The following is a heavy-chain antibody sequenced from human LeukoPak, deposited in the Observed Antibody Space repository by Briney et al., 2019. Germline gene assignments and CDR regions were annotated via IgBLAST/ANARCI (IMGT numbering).Heavy chain of an antibody. CDR3: ATSRTFDY. J-gene: IGHJ4*02. CDR1: GFTFDDYS. CDR2: ISRDADRT. V-gene: IGHV3-43*01. D-gene: IGHD2/OR15-2a*01. Sequence: PGGSLRLSCAASGFTFDDYSMHWVRQAPGKGLEWVSLISRDADRTYYADSVKGRFTISRDNAKNTVYLQMNSLRAEDTAVYYCATSRTFDYWGQGTLVTVSS.